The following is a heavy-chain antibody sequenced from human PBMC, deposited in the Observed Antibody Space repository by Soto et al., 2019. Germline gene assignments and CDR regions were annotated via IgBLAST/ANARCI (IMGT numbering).Heavy chain of an antibody. CDR1: GFTFSSYG. CDR3: AKEATPTPSSWYDY. Sequence: PGGSLRLSCAASGFTFSSYGMHWVRQAPGKGLEWVAVISYDGSNKYYADSVKGRFTISRDNSKNTLYLQMNSLRAEDTAVYYCAKEATPTPSSWYDYWGQGTLVTVSS. D-gene: IGHD6-13*01. CDR2: ISYDGSNK. V-gene: IGHV3-30*18. J-gene: IGHJ4*02.